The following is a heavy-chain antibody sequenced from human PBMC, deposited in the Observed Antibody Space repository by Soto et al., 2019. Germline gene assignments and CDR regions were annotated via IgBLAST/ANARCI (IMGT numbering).Heavy chain of an antibody. V-gene: IGHV4-30-2*01. CDR3: ARGRGWYYLDF. J-gene: IGHJ4*02. CDR1: GGSISSGGYS. CDR2: IYHSGTT. Sequence: QLQLQESGSGLVKPSQTLSLTCAVSGGSISSGGYSWTWIRQPPGKGLEGIGYIYHSGTTYYNPSLKSRVTISVDRSKNQFSLKLSSVTAADTAVYYCARGRGWYYLDFWGQGTLVTVSS. D-gene: IGHD6-19*01.